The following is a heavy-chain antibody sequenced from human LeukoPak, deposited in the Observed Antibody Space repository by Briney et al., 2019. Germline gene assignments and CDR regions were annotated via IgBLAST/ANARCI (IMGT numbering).Heavy chain of an antibody. V-gene: IGHV4-61*02. J-gene: IGHJ1*01. CDR3: ARDGGIVGATMPAEYFQH. CDR1: GGSISSGSYY. CDR2: IYTSGST. D-gene: IGHD1-26*01. Sequence: PSQTLSLTCTVSGGSISSGSYYWSWIRQPAGKGLEWIGRIYTSGSTNYNPSLKSRVTISVDTSKNQFFLKLSSVTAADTAVYYCARDGGIVGATMPAEYFQHWGQGTLVTVSS.